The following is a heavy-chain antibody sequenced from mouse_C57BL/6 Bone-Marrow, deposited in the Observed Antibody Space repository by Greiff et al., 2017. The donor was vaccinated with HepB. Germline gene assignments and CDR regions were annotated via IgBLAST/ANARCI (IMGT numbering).Heavy chain of an antibody. Sequence: EVKLVESGGGLVQPGGSLKLSCAASGFTFSDYYMYWVRQTPEKRLEWVAYISNGGGSTYYPDTVKGRFTISRDNAKNTLYLQMSRLKSEDTAMYYCARQGYYGSSCAMDYWGQGTSVTVSS. CDR3: ARQGYYGSSCAMDY. CDR1: GFTFSDYY. CDR2: ISNGGGST. V-gene: IGHV5-12*01. D-gene: IGHD1-1*01. J-gene: IGHJ4*01.